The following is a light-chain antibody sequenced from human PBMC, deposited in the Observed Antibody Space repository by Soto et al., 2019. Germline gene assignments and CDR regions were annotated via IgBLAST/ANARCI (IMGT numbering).Light chain of an antibody. J-gene: IGLJ3*02. CDR2: PNS. CDR3: AAWDDSPSGRTWV. Sequence: QSVLTQSPSVSGTPGQRVSISCSGSSSNISNNNVYWYQQFPGSAPKFLIYPNSPRPSGVPDRFSASKSGTSASLVISGLRSEDEATYYCAAWDDSPSGRTWVFGGGTKLTVL. CDR1: SSNISNNN. V-gene: IGLV1-47*01.